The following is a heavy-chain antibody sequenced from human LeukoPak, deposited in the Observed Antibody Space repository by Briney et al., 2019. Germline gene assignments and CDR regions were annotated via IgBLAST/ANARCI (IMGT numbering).Heavy chain of an antibody. Sequence: ASETLSLTCAVYGGSFSGYYWSWIRQPPGKGLEWIGEINHSGSTNYNPSLKSRVTISVDTSKNQFSLKLSSVTAADTAVYYCARATMIVVVPNRTRDFDYWGQGTRVTVSS. CDR1: GGSFSGYY. CDR2: INHSGST. V-gene: IGHV4-34*01. J-gene: IGHJ4*02. CDR3: ARATMIVVVPNRTRDFDY. D-gene: IGHD3-22*01.